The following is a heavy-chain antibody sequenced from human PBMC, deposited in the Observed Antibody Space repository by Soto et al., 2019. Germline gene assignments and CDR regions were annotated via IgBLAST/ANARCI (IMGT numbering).Heavy chain of an antibody. CDR2: ISSSGSTI. Sequence: GGSLRLSCAASGFTFSSYEMNCVRQAPGKGLEWVSYISSSGSTIYYADSVKRRFTISRDNAKNSLYLQMNSLRAEDTAVYYCARDYYDSSGYDSFVDYWGQGTLVTVSS. V-gene: IGHV3-48*03. D-gene: IGHD3-22*01. J-gene: IGHJ4*02. CDR1: GFTFSSYE. CDR3: ARDYYDSSGYDSFVDY.